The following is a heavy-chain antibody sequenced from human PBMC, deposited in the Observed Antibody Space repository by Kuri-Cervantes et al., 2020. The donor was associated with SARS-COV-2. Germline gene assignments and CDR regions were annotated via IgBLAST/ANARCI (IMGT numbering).Heavy chain of an antibody. D-gene: IGHD3-3*01. CDR2: IHHSGNT. V-gene: IGHV4-38-2*02. CDR3: ARQYVLRHLEWSREMRSTYYMDV. J-gene: IGHJ6*03. CDR1: DDSISTNYY. Sequence: ESLKISCTVSDDSISTNYYWGWIRQPPGKGLEWIGIIHHSGNTYYNPSLNSRVTMSVDTSKNQFSLKVSPVTAADTAVYYCARQYVLRHLEWSREMRSTYYMDVWGKGTTVTVSS.